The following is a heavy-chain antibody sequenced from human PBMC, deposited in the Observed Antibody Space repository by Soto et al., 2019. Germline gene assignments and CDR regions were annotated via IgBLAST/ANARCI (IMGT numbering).Heavy chain of an antibody. CDR1: GFTFSSYG. V-gene: IGHV3-33*01. J-gene: IGHJ3*02. D-gene: IGHD6-13*01. CDR3: ARSGYSSSWVYDAFDI. CDR2: IWYDGSNK. Sequence: QVQLVESGGGVVQPGRSLRLSCAASGFTFSSYGMHWVRQAPGKGLEWVAVIWYDGSNKYYADSVKGRFTISRDNSKHTLYLQMNSLRAEDTAVYYCARSGYSSSWVYDAFDIWGQGTMVTVSS.